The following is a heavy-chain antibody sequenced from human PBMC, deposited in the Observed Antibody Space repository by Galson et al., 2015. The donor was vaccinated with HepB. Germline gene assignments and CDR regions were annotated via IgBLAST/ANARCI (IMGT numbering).Heavy chain of an antibody. CDR2: ISGSGGST. CDR3: AKDQELVPLLGGGYY. CDR1: GFTFSSYA. Sequence: SLRLSCAASGFTFSSYAMSWVRQAPGKGLEWVSAISGSGGSTYYADSVKGRFTISRDNSKNTLYLQMNSLRAEDTAVYYCAKDQELVPLLGGGYYWGQGTLVTVSS. V-gene: IGHV3-23*01. D-gene: IGHD6-13*01. J-gene: IGHJ4*02.